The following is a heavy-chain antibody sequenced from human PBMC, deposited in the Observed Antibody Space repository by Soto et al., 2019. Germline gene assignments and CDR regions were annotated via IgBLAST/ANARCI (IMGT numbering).Heavy chain of an antibody. V-gene: IGHV2-5*01. CDR1: GFSLSTSGVG. D-gene: IGHD3-3*01. J-gene: IGHJ4*02. CDR3: AHRPAYDFWTGSAYFDY. CDR2: IYWNDDK. Sequence: QITLKESGPMLVKPTQTLTLTCTFSGFSLSTSGVGVGWIRQPPGKALEWLALIYWNDDKRYSPSLKSRLTITRDTSKNQVVLSMTNMDPVDTATYYCAHRPAYDFWTGSAYFDYWGQGTLVTVSS.